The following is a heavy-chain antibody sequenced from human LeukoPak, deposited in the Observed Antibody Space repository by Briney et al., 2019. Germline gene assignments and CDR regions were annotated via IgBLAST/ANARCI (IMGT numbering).Heavy chain of an antibody. V-gene: IGHV4-61*02. CDR1: GGSISSGSYY. J-gene: IGHJ3*02. CDR3: ARVGIDYYGSGTYFLDAFDI. CDR2: IYTSGST. D-gene: IGHD3-10*01. Sequence: TLSLTCTVSGGSISSGSYYWSWIRQPAGTGLEWIGRIYTSGSTNYNPSLKSRVTISVDTSKNQFSLKLSSVTAADTAVYYCARVGIDYYGSGTYFLDAFDIWGQGTMVTVSS.